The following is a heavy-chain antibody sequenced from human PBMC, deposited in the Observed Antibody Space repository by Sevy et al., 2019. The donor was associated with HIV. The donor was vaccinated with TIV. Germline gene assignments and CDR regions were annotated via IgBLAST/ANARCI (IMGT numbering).Heavy chain of an antibody. D-gene: IGHD3-10*02. CDR1: GFTFSSHA. CDR3: ARDGGYSVNFLPSGY. V-gene: IGHV3-30-3*01. J-gene: IGHJ4*02. Sequence: GGSLRLSCAASGFTFSSHAMHWVRQAPGKGLEWMAAISYDGSSKYYADSVKGRFTISRDDSKNTLYLQMGSLRAGETAVYYCARDGGYSVNFLPSGYWGQGTLVTVSS. CDR2: ISYDGSSK.